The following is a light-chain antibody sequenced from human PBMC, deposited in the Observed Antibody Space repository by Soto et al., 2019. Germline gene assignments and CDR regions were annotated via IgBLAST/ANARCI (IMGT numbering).Light chain of an antibody. CDR3: SSYAGSNNSYV. Sequence: QSALTQPPSASGSRGQSVTISCTGTSSDVGGYNYVSWYQQHPGKAPKLMIYEVSKRPSGVPDRFSGSKSGNTASLTVSGLQAEDEADYYCSSYAGSNNSYVFGTGTKVTVL. V-gene: IGLV2-8*01. J-gene: IGLJ1*01. CDR2: EVS. CDR1: SSDVGGYNY.